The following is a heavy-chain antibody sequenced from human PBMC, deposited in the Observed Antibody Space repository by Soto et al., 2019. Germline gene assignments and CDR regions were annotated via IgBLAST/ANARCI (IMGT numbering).Heavy chain of an antibody. D-gene: IGHD3-3*01. CDR2: ISSSSYI. CDR3: ARELECYYDSWSGYYTGTSDNWFDP. V-gene: IGHV3-21*04. J-gene: IGHJ5*02. CDR1: GFTFSSYS. Sequence: GGSLRLSCAASGFTFSSYSMNWVRQAPGKGLEWVSSISSSSYIYYADSVKGRFTISRDNAKNSLYLQMNSLRAEDTAAYYCARELECYYDSWSGYYTGTSDNWFDPWGQVNLVTVSS.